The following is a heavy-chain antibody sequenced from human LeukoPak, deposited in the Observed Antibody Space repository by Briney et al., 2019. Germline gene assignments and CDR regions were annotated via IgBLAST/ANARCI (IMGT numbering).Heavy chain of an antibody. D-gene: IGHD6-13*01. CDR3: AKYSRTSDGWYFDL. CDR2: INHSGST. V-gene: IGHV4-34*01. Sequence: SETLSLTCTVSGGSISDYYWNWMRQPPGKGLEWIGEINHSGSTNYNPSLKSRVTISVDTSKNQFSLKLSSVTAADTAVYYCAKYSRTSDGWYFDLWGRGTLVTVSS. J-gene: IGHJ2*01. CDR1: GGSISDYY.